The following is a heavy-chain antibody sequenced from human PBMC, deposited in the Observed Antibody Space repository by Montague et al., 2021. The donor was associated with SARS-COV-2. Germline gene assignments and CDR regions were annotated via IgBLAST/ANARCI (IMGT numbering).Heavy chain of an antibody. Sequence: SETLSLTCTVSGGSISSYYWSWIRQPPGNGLEWIGYIYYSGSTNYNPSLTSRVTISVDTSTNQFSLKLSSVTAAVTAAYYCARASLGYCSGGRCYAGFDPWGQGTLVTVSS. D-gene: IGHD2-15*01. CDR3: ARASLGYCSGGRCYAGFDP. V-gene: IGHV4-59*01. J-gene: IGHJ5*02. CDR2: IYYSGST. CDR1: GGSISSYY.